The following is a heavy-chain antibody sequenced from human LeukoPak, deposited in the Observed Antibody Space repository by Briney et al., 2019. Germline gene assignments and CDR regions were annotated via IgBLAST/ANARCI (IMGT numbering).Heavy chain of an antibody. CDR2: VSLDGTKK. CDR1: GFTFNNYG. D-gene: IGHD2-21*02. J-gene: IGHJ4*02. Sequence: GGSLRLSCTTSGFTFNNYGLHWVRQAPGKGPEWVAVVSLDGTKKFYADSVRGRFALSRDNSKNALYLQMTSLTVDDTALYYCARDRLDRTACGACYSAVFDYWGQGALVTVSS. CDR3: ARDRLDRTACGACYSAVFDY. V-gene: IGHV3-30*16.